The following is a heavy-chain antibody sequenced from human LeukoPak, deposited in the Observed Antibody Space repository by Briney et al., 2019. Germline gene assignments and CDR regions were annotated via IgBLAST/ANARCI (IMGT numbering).Heavy chain of an antibody. J-gene: IGHJ4*02. CDR2: IKQDGSKK. D-gene: IGHD2-2*01. CDR3: ASQPAAADVDY. CDR1: GSTFSSYW. V-gene: IGHV3-7*03. Sequence: GGSLGLSCAPSGSTFSSYWLPWARRAPGKGREWVANIKQDGSKKSYVDSVKGRFTISRDNAKNSLYLQMNSLRADDTGVYYCASQPAAADVDYWGQGTLVTVSS.